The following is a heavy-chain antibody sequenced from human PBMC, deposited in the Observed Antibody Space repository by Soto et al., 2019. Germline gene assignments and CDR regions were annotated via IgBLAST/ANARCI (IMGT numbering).Heavy chain of an antibody. J-gene: IGHJ6*02. CDR1: GYSFTSYW. V-gene: IGHV5-51*01. CDR3: ARADILTGYYMGDYGMDV. D-gene: IGHD3-9*01. Sequence: GESLKISCKGSGYSFTSYWIGWVRQMPGKGLEWMGIIYPGDSDTRYSPSFQGQVTISADKSISTAYLQWSSLKASDTAMYYCARADILTGYYMGDYGMDVWGQGTTVTVS. CDR2: IYPGDSDT.